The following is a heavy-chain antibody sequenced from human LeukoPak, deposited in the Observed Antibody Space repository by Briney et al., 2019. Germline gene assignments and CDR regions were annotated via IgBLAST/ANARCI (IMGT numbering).Heavy chain of an antibody. CDR1: GFTFTSYW. Sequence: GGSLRLSSAASGFTFTSYWMNWVRQAPGKGLEWVANIKQDGSDKYYVESVKGRFTISRDNAKNSLYLQMNSLRAEDTAVYYCAELGITMIGGVWGKGTTVTIAS. J-gene: IGHJ6*04. D-gene: IGHD3-10*02. V-gene: IGHV3-7*01. CDR2: IKQDGSDK. CDR3: AELGITMIGGV.